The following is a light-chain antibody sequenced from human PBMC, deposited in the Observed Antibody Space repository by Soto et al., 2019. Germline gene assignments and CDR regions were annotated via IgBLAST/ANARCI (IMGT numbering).Light chain of an antibody. V-gene: IGLV2-14*01. J-gene: IGLJ1*01. CDR2: EVN. CDR3: SSFTSSSSYV. Sequence: QSALTQPASVSGSPGQSITISCTGSSSDVGGYKYVSWYQQHPGKAPKMLIYEVNHRPAGISSRFSGSKSGNTASLIISGLQAEDEADYYCSSFTSSSSYVFGTGTKLTVL. CDR1: SSDVGGYKY.